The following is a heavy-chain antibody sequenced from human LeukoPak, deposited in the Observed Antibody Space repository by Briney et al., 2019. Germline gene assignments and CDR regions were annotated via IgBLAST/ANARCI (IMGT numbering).Heavy chain of an antibody. CDR1: GYTFTSYD. V-gene: IGHV1-8*01. CDR3: ARTGLGYGSSWYYYYYGMDV. D-gene: IGHD6-13*01. CDR2: MNPNSGNT. Sequence: ASVKVSCKASGYTFTSYDINWVRQATGQGLEWMGWMNPNSGNTGYAQKFQGRVTMTRNTSISTAYMELSSLRSEDTAVYYCARTGLGYGSSWYYYYYGMDVWGQGTTVTVSS. J-gene: IGHJ6*02.